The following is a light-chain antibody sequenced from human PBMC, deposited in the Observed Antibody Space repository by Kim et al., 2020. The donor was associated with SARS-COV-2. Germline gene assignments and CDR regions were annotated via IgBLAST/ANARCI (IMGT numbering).Light chain of an antibody. Sequence: PGERATPSGRASKSVSSYLAWYQQKPGQAPRLRIDDASNRATGIPARFSGSGSGTDFTLTISSLEPEDFSVYYCQQRSNWPLTFGGGTKVDIK. CDR3: QQRSNWPLT. J-gene: IGKJ4*01. CDR1: KSVSSY. V-gene: IGKV3-11*01. CDR2: DAS.